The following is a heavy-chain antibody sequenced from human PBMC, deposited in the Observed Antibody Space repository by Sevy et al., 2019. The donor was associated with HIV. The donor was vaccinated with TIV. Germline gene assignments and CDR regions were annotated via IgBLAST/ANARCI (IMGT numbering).Heavy chain of an antibody. CDR1: GGSISSGGYY. D-gene: IGHD3-3*01. J-gene: IGHJ6*02. V-gene: IGHV4-31*03. Sequence: SETLSLTCTVSGGSISSGGYYWSWIRQHPGKGLEWIGYIYYSGSTYYNPSLKSRVTISVDTSKNQFSLKLSSVTAADTAVYYCARDHNYYDFWSGYSETNGMDVWGQGTTVTVSS. CDR2: IYYSGST. CDR3: ARDHNYYDFWSGYSETNGMDV.